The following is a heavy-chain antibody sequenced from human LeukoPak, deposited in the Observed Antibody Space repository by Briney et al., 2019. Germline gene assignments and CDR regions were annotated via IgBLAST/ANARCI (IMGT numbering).Heavy chain of an antibody. V-gene: IGHV3-66*01. Sequence: PGGSLRLSCAASGSTVSSNYMSWVRQAPGKGLEWVSVIYSGATTYYADSVKGRFTISRDNSKNTLYLQMNSLRAEDTAVYYCARSTGDRFDPWGQGTLVTVSS. CDR1: GSTVSSNY. CDR2: IYSGATT. D-gene: IGHD7-27*01. J-gene: IGHJ5*02. CDR3: ARSTGDRFDP.